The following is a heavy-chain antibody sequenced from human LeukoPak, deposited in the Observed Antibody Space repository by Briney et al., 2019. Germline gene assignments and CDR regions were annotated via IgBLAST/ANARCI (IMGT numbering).Heavy chain of an antibody. Sequence: SETLSLTCTVSGGSISRYYWSWIRPPPGKGLEWVGYIYYSGSTNYNPSLKSRVTISVDTSKNQFSLKLSSVTAADTAVYYCARDRNAYDFWSGYSHGMDVWGQGTTVTVSS. CDR2: IYYSGST. CDR1: GGSISRYY. D-gene: IGHD3-3*01. CDR3: ARDRNAYDFWSGYSHGMDV. V-gene: IGHV4-59*01. J-gene: IGHJ6*02.